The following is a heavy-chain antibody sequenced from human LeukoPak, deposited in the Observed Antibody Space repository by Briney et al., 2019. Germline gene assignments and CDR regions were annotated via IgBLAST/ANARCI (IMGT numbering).Heavy chain of an antibody. V-gene: IGHV4-34*01. D-gene: IGHD6-13*01. CDR2: INHSGST. Sequence: SETLSLTCAVSGYSISSDYYWSWIRQPPGKGLEWIGEINHSGSTNYNPSLKSRVTISVDTSKNQFSLKLSSVTAADTAVYYCARVRGSSSWRYYMDVWGKGTTVTVSS. CDR1: GYSISSDYY. CDR3: ARVRGSSSWRYYMDV. J-gene: IGHJ6*03.